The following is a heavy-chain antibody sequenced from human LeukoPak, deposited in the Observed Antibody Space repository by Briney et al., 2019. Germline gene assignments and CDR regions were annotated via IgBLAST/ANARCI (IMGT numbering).Heavy chain of an antibody. V-gene: IGHV1-2*02. CDR1: GYTFTGYY. CDR3: AAWGRYYYDSSGFDY. J-gene: IGHJ4*02. Sequence: ASVKVSCKASGYTFTGYYMHWVRQAPGQGLEWMGWINPNSGGTNYAQKFQGRVTMTRDTSISTAYMELSRLRSDDTAVYYCAAWGRYYYDSSGFDYWGQGTLVTVSS. D-gene: IGHD3-22*01. CDR2: INPNSGGT.